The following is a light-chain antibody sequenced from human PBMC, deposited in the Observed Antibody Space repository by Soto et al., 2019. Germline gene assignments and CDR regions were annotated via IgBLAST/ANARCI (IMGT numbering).Light chain of an antibody. V-gene: IGKV3-20*01. Sequence: EIVLTQSPGTLSLSPGERATLSCRASQSLSTSYLAWYQQKPGQAPRLLIYGASTRATGIPDRFSGSGSGTDFTLTISRLEPEDFAVYYCQQYDSSPFTFGPGTKVDIK. CDR2: GAS. CDR3: QQYDSSPFT. CDR1: QSLSTSY. J-gene: IGKJ3*01.